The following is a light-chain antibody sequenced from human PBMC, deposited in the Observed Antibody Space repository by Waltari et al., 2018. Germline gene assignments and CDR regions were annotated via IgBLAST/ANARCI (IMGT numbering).Light chain of an antibody. CDR2: LGS. V-gene: IGKV2-28*01. J-gene: IGKJ5*01. CDR1: QSLLHSNGYNY. Sequence: DIVMTQSPLSLPVAPGEPASISCRSSQSLLHSNGYNYLDWYLQKPGQSPQLLIYLGSNRASGVPDRCSGSGSGTDFTLKISRVEAEDVGFYYCMQSLQTPVTFGQGTRLEIK. CDR3: MQSLQTPVT.